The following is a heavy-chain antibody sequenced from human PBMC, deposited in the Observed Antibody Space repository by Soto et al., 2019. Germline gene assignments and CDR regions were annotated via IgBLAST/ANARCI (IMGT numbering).Heavy chain of an antibody. D-gene: IGHD1-26*01. J-gene: IGHJ3*02. CDR3: ARKGPELLPFDI. V-gene: IGHV2-5*02. Sequence: QITLKESGPTLVKPTQTLTLTCTFSGFSLSTSGVGVGWIRQPPGRALEWLALIYWDDDKRYSPSLKSRLTNTKDPSKNQVVLTMTNMDPVDTATYYAARKGPELLPFDIWGQGTMVTVSS. CDR1: GFSLSTSGVG. CDR2: IYWDDDK.